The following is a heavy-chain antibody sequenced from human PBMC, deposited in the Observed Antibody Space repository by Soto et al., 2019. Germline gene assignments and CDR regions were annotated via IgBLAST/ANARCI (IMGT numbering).Heavy chain of an antibody. Sequence: GESLKISCKGSGYSFSSYWIGWVRQMRGKGLEWMGIIYPGDSDTRDSPSFQGQVTISADKSISTAYLQWSSLKASDTAMYYCARHGAMGRSGYYFGYWGQGTLVTVSS. CDR1: GYSFSSYW. CDR2: IYPGDSDT. J-gene: IGHJ4*02. CDR3: ARHGAMGRSGYYFGY. D-gene: IGHD3-22*01. V-gene: IGHV5-51*01.